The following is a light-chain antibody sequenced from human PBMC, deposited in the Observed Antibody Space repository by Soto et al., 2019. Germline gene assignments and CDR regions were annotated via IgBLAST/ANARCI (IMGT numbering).Light chain of an antibody. CDR3: WQYDCSSPLFT. J-gene: IGKJ2*01. CDR2: VAS. Sequence: VLTQSPGMLSLSPGDRATLSCRANQSVTSAFLAWYQQKPCQDPRLLIYVASTRSAGVTDRLSGSGSGTVFSLTIIRLELEDVAVYYCWQYDCSSPLFTFGQGTKLEI. V-gene: IGKV3-20*01. CDR1: QSVTSAF.